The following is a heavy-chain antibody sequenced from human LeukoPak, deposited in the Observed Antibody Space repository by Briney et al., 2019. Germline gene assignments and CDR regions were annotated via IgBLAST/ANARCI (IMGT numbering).Heavy chain of an antibody. CDR1: GYSISSGYY. CDR3: ARVGGGLQPTDAFDI. CDR2: IYHSGST. D-gene: IGHD4-11*01. V-gene: IGHV4-38-2*02. Sequence: SETLSLTCTVSGYSISSGYYWGWIRQPPGKGLEWIGSIYHSGSTYYNPSLKSRVTISVDTSKNQFSLKLSSVTAADTAVYYCARVGGGLQPTDAFDIWGQGTMVTVSS. J-gene: IGHJ3*02.